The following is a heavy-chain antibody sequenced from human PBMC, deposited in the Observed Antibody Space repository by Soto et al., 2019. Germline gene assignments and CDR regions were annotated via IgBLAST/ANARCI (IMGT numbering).Heavy chain of an antibody. D-gene: IGHD3-10*01. CDR1: GGSFSGYY. CDR2: INHSGST. CDR3: ATLYGSGSPHYYMDV. V-gene: IGHV4-34*01. Sequence: SETLSLTCAVYGGSFSGYYWSWIRQPPGKGLEWIGEINHSGSTNYNPSLKSRVTISVDTSKNQFSLKLSSVTAADTAVYYCATLYGSGSPHYYMDVWGKGTTVTVSS. J-gene: IGHJ6*03.